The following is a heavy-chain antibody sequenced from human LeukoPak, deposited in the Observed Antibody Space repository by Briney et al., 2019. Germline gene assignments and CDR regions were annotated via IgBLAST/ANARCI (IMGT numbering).Heavy chain of an antibody. D-gene: IGHD3-10*01. CDR3: ARHSGGSGSYYAFDI. CDR1: GYSFTSYW. J-gene: IGHJ3*02. Sequence: GESLKISCKGSGYSFTSYWIGWVRQMPGIGLEWMGIIYPGDSDTRYSPSFQGQVTISADKSISTAYLQWSSLKASDTAMYYCARHSGGSGSYYAFDIWGQGTMVTVSS. V-gene: IGHV5-51*01. CDR2: IYPGDSDT.